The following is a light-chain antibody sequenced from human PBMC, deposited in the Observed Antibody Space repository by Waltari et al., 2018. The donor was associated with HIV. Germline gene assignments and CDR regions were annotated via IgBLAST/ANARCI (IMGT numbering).Light chain of an antibody. Sequence: DLKMTQSPSSVSASVGDRVTITCRASQGINSWLAWYQQRPGEPPKLLIYAASSLQSGVPSRFSGRGSGTDFTLTISSLQPEDFATYYCQQTDSFPRTFGQGTKVDIK. J-gene: IGKJ1*01. CDR1: QGINSW. CDR3: QQTDSFPRT. V-gene: IGKV1-12*01. CDR2: AAS.